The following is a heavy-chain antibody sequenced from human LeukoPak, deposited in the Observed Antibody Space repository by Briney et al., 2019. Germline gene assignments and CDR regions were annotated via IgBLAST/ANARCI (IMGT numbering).Heavy chain of an antibody. D-gene: IGHD5/OR15-5a*01. CDR3: AREGVYNHFDY. CDR1: GFTFSSYE. CDR2: ISSSSGTI. J-gene: IGHJ4*02. Sequence: GGSLRLSCAASGFTFSSYEMNWVRQAPGKGLEWVSYISSSSGTIYYADSVKGRFTFSRDNAKNSLYLQMNSLRAEDTAVYYCAREGVYNHFDYWGQGILVTVSS. V-gene: IGHV3-48*03.